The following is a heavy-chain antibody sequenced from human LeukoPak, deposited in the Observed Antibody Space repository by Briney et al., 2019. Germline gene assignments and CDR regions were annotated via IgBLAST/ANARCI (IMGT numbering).Heavy chain of an antibody. CDR3: ARHERGYSYGSLFGWFDP. Sequence: SETLSLTCTVSGGSISSYYWSWIRQPPGKGLEWIGYIYYSGSTNYNPSLKSRVTISVDASKNQFSLKLSSVTAADTAVYYCARHERGYSYGSLFGWFDPWGQGTLVTVSS. V-gene: IGHV4-59*08. CDR2: IYYSGST. CDR1: GGSISSYY. J-gene: IGHJ5*02. D-gene: IGHD5-18*01.